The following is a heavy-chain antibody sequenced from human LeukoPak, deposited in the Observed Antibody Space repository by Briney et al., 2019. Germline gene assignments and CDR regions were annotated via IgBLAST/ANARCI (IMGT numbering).Heavy chain of an antibody. J-gene: IGHJ5*02. V-gene: IGHV3-23*01. D-gene: IGHD3-3*01. CDR3: AKGSFWSGSQGWFDP. Sequence: GGSLRLSCAVSGFSFSNYAMSWVRQFPGKGLEWVSGISGSGGSTYYADSVKGRFTISRDNSKNTLYLQMNSLRAEDTAVYYCAKGSFWSGSQGWFDPWGQGTLVTVSS. CDR1: GFSFSNYA. CDR2: ISGSGGST.